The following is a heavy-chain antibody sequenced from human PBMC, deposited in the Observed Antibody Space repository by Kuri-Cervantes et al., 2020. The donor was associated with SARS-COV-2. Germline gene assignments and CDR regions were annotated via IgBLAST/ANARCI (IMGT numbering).Heavy chain of an antibody. D-gene: IGHD1-14*01. CDR2: ISGSGGST. CDR1: GFIFDTYA. Sequence: GGSLRLSCAASGFIFDTYAMSWVRQAPGKGLEWVSAISGSGGSTYYADSVKGRFTISRDNSKNTLYLQMNSLRAEDTAVYYCAKGPLGYYYYYMDVWGKGTTVTVSS. V-gene: IGHV3-23*01. J-gene: IGHJ6*03. CDR3: AKGPLGYYYYYMDV.